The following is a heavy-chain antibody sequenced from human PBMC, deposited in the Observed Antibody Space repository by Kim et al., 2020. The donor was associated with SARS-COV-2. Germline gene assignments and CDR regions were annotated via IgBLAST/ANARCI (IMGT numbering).Heavy chain of an antibody. D-gene: IGHD2-15*01. Sequence: ASVKVSCKASGYTFTGYYMHWVRQAPGQGLEWMGWINPNSGGTNYAQKFQGRVTMTRDTSISTAYMELSRLRSDDTAVYYCARPSYCSGGSCYSYYYYGMDVWGQGTTDTVSS. CDR3: ARPSYCSGGSCYSYYYYGMDV. CDR2: INPNSGGT. J-gene: IGHJ6*02. V-gene: IGHV1-2*02. CDR1: GYTFTGYY.